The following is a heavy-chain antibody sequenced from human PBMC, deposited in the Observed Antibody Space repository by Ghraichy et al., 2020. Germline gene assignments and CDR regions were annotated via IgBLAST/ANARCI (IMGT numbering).Heavy chain of an antibody. CDR3: ARGPRNYCSGGSCYLGADYYYGMDV. CDR1: GGSFSGYY. Sequence: SETLSLTCAVYGGSFSGYYWSWIRQPPGKGLEWIGEINHSGSTNYNPSLKSRVTISVDTSKNQFSLKLSSVTAADTAVYYCARGPRNYCSGGSCYLGADYYYGMDVWGQGTTVTVSS. CDR2: INHSGST. J-gene: IGHJ6*02. D-gene: IGHD2-15*01. V-gene: IGHV4-34*01.